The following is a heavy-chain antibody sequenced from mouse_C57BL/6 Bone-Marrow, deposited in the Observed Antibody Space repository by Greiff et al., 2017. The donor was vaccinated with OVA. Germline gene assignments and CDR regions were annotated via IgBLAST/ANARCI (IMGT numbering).Heavy chain of an antibody. V-gene: IGHV1-82*01. D-gene: IGHD2-3*01. CDR1: GYAFSSSW. CDR3: ARFGRWLLKYFDV. CDR2: IYPGDGDT. J-gene: IGHJ1*03. Sequence: QVQLQQSGPELVKPGASVKISCKASGYAFSSSWMNWVKQRPGKGLEWIGRIYPGDGDTNYNGKFKGKATLTADKSSSTAYMQLSSLTSEDSAVYFCARFGRWLLKYFDVWGTGTTVTVSS.